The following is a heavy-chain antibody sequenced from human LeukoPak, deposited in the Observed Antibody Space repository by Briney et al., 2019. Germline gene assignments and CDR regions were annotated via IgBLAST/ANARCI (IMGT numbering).Heavy chain of an antibody. J-gene: IGHJ4*02. CDR3: ARHLELYFFDY. Sequence: NTSETLSLTCTVSGASISSYYWSWIRQPPGKGLEWIGYISYSGSTNYNPSLKSRVTISADTSKNQVSLTLSSVTAADTAVYYCARHLELYFFDYWGQGTLVTVSS. CDR1: GASISSYY. CDR2: ISYSGST. D-gene: IGHD3-10*01. V-gene: IGHV4-59*08.